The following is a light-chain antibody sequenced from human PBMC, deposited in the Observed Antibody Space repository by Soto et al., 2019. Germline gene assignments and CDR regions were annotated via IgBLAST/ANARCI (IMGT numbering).Light chain of an antibody. V-gene: IGKV3-20*01. CDR2: GAS. CDR1: QSVSSSY. Sequence: ELVLTQSPGTLSLSPGERATLSCRTSQSVSSSYLAWYQQKPGQAPRLLIYGASSRATGIPDRFSGSGSGTDFTLTISRLEPQDFEVYYCQQSGSSPRTFGQGTKVDIK. J-gene: IGKJ1*01. CDR3: QQSGSSPRT.